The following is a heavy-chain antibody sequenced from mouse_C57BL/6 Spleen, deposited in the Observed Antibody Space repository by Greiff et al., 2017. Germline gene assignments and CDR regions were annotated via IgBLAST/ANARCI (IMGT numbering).Heavy chain of an antibody. CDR1: GYTFTSYW. V-gene: IGHV1-64*01. CDR2: IHPNSGST. Sequence: QVQLQQPGAELVKPGASVKLSCKASGYTFTSYWMHWVKQRPGQGLEWIGMIHPNSGSTNYNEKFKSKATLTVDKSSSTAYMQLSSLTSEDSAVYYCARSGQNYAMDYWGQGTSVTVSS. J-gene: IGHJ4*01. CDR3: ARSGQNYAMDY. D-gene: IGHD3-1*01.